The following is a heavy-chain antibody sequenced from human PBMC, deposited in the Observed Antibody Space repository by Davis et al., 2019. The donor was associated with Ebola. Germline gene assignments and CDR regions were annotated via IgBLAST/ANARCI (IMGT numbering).Heavy chain of an antibody. D-gene: IGHD2/OR15-2a*01. Sequence: PGGSLRLSCAASGFTFDDYGMSWVRQAPGKGLEWVSTLGTSADTYYADSVKGRFTISRDNSKNTLYLQMNGLRVEDTAIYYCAKDNRNIWSEVWGQGTMVTVSS. J-gene: IGHJ3*01. CDR1: GFTFDDYG. V-gene: IGHV3-23*01. CDR3: AKDNRNIWSEV. CDR2: LGTSADT.